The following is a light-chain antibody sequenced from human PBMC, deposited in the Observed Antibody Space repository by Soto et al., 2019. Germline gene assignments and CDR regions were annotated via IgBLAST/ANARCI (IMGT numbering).Light chain of an antibody. CDR1: QSVSSSY. V-gene: IGKV3-20*01. J-gene: IGKJ3*01. CDR2: GAS. Sequence: EIVLTQSPGTLSLSPGERATLSCRASQSVSSSYLAWYQQKPGQAPRLLIYGASGRATGIPDRFSGSGSGTDFTLTISRLEPEDLAVYYCQQYGSSPSFTFGSGTKVDIK. CDR3: QQYGSSPSFT.